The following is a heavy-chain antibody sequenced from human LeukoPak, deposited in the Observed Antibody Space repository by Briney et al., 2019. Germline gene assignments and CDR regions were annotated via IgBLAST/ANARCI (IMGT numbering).Heavy chain of an antibody. CDR2: IIPIFGTA. Sequence: ASVKVSCKASGYTFTGYYIHWVRQAPGQGLEWMGGIIPIFGTANYAQKFQGRVTITADESTSTAYMELSSLRSEDTAVYYCARAKPNRYCSSTSCYKARGHDAFDIWGQGTMVTVSS. J-gene: IGHJ3*02. CDR3: ARAKPNRYCSSTSCYKARGHDAFDI. V-gene: IGHV1-69*13. CDR1: GYTFTGYY. D-gene: IGHD2-2*02.